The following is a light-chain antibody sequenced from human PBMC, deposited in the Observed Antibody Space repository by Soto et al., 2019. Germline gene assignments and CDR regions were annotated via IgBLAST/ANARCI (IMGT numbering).Light chain of an antibody. V-gene: IGLV1-44*01. J-gene: IGLJ3*02. Sequence: QSVLTQPPSASGTPGRRVTISCSGRSSNIGSDTVNWYQQVPGTAPKLLIYSNNQRPSGVPDRFSGSKSGTSASLAISGLQSEDEADYYCATWDDSLNRVVFGGGTKVTVL. CDR1: SSNIGSDT. CDR2: SNN. CDR3: ATWDDSLNRVV.